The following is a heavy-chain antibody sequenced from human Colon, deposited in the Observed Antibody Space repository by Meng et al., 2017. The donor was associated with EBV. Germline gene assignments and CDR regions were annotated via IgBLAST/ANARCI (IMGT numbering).Heavy chain of an antibody. J-gene: IGHJ4*02. CDR2: IYRGGGT. CDR3: ARVRVIPAAVGFDY. V-gene: IGHV4-4*02. Sequence: QVRLQGRGPGSGEPSGTLSLTCAVSGGSISTSDWWSWVRQPPGKGLEWIGEIYRGGGTNYNPSFKSRVTISVDTSNNHFSLKLSYVTAADTAVYYCARVRVIPAAVGFDYWGQGTLVTVSS. D-gene: IGHD2-2*01. CDR1: GGSISTSDW.